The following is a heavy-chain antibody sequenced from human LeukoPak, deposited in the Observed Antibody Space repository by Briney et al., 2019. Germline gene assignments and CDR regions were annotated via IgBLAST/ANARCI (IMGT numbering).Heavy chain of an antibody. CDR2: ISDSGGST. CDR3: AKGVWSYYDY. CDR1: GFTFSIYG. D-gene: IGHD1-26*01. V-gene: IGHV3-23*01. J-gene: IGHJ4*02. Sequence: GGTLRLSCAASGFTFSIYGMSWVRQAPGKGLDWVSGISDSGGSTFYADSEKGRFTISRDNSKNTVYLQMNSLRAEDTAIYYCAKGVWSYYDYWGQGIQVTVSS.